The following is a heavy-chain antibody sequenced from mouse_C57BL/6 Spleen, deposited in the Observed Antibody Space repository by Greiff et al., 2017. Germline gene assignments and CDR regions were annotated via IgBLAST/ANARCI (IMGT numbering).Heavy chain of an antibody. CDR1: GYTFTDYN. V-gene: IGHV1-18*01. D-gene: IGHD1-1*01. J-gene: IGHJ2*01. Sequence: VHVKQSGPELVKPGASVKIPCKASGYTFTDYNMDWVKQSHGKSLEWIGDINPNNGGTIYNQKFKGKATLTVDKSSSTAYMELRSLTSEDTAVYYCARSDYYGSRPYFDYWGQGTTLTVSS. CDR3: ARSDYYGSRPYFDY. CDR2: INPNNGGT.